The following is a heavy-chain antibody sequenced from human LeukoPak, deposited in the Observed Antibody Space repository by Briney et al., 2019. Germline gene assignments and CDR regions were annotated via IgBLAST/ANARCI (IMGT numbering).Heavy chain of an antibody. D-gene: IGHD5-18*01. CDR3: ARGPHVDTAMVFDYYYGMDV. CDR1: GYTFASYY. Sequence: VASVKVSCKASGYTFASYYMHWVRQAPGQGLEWMGWISAYSGNTNYAQKLQGRVTMTTDTSTSTAYMELRSLRSDDTAVYYCARGPHVDTAMVFDYYYGMDVWGQGTTVTVSS. J-gene: IGHJ6*02. V-gene: IGHV1-18*04. CDR2: ISAYSGNT.